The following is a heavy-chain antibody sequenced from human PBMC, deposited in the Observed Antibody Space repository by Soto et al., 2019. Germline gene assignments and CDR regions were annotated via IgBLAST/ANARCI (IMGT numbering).Heavy chain of an antibody. CDR1: CGAINSAGYY. Sequence: PSETLSLTCTVSCGAINSAGYYWTWIRQHPGTGLEWIGYIYYSGMTHYNPSLMGRVTISSDTTKNQFSLRLKSVTAADTAVYYCARVRCTANSCFVFDPWGQGTLVTVSS. V-gene: IGHV4-31*03. CDR2: IYYSGMT. CDR3: ARVRCTANSCFVFDP. J-gene: IGHJ5*02. D-gene: IGHD2-2*01.